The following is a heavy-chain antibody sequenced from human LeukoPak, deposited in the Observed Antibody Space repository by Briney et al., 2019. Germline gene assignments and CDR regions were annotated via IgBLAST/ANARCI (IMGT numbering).Heavy chain of an antibody. CDR3: AREEYSGSYYFDY. Sequence: GGSLRLSCAASGFTFRTHTMNWVRQAPGKGLEWVSCISSSSSDIYYADSVKGRFTISRDNAKNSLYLHMSSLRAEDTAVYYCAREEYSGSYYFDYWGQGTLVTVSS. D-gene: IGHD1-26*01. CDR2: ISSSSSDI. CDR1: GFTFRTHT. J-gene: IGHJ4*02. V-gene: IGHV3-21*01.